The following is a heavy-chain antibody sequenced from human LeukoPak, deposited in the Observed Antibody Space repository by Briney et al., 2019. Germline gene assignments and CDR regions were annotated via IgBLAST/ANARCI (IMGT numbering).Heavy chain of an antibody. J-gene: IGHJ6*04. CDR1: GFTFSSSW. D-gene: IGHD3-16*01. V-gene: IGHV3-74*01. CDR2: ITRDGSST. Sequence: LPGGSLRLSCAASGFTFSSSWMHWVRQAPGKGLVWVSRITRDGSSTTYADSVKGRFTTSRDNAKNTLYLQMDSLRDDDTAVYYCARDPGYESWSPFWGGMDVWGNGTTVIVSS. CDR3: ARDPGYESWSPFWGGMDV.